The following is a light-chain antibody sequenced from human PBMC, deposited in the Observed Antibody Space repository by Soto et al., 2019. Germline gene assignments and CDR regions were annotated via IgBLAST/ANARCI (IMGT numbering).Light chain of an antibody. Sequence: QSVLTQPPSASGTPGQRVTISCSGSSSNIGSNTVNWYQQLPGTAPKLLFYSYNQRPSGVPDRFSGSKSGTSASLAISGLQSEDEADYYCAARDDSLNGVVFGGGTKLTVL. CDR1: SSNIGSNT. CDR2: SYN. CDR3: AARDDSLNGVV. V-gene: IGLV1-44*01. J-gene: IGLJ2*01.